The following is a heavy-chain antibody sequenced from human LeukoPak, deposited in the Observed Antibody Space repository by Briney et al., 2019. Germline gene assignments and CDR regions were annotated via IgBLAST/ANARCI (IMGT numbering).Heavy chain of an antibody. Sequence: PGRSLRLSCAASGFTFSSYGMHWVRQAPGKGLEWVAVIWYDGSNKYYADSVKGRFTISRDNPKNTLYLQMNSLRAEDTAVYYCARSLRPGSGYYFAFDYWGQGTLVTVSS. CDR2: IWYDGSNK. V-gene: IGHV3-33*01. D-gene: IGHD3-22*01. J-gene: IGHJ4*02. CDR1: GFTFSSYG. CDR3: ARSLRPGSGYYFAFDY.